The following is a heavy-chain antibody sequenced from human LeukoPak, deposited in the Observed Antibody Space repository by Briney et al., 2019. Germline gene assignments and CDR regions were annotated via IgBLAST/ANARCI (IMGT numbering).Heavy chain of an antibody. J-gene: IGHJ4*02. V-gene: IGHV1-46*01. CDR2: INPTGGST. CDR1: GYTFTSYY. D-gene: IGHD2-21*02. CDR3: ARGMVTARFDY. Sequence: ASVKVSCKASGYTFTSYYIYWVRQAPGQGLEWMGIINPTGGSTSYAQKFQGRVTMTRDMSTSTVYMELSRLRSDDTAVYYCARGMVTARFDYWGQGTLVTVSS.